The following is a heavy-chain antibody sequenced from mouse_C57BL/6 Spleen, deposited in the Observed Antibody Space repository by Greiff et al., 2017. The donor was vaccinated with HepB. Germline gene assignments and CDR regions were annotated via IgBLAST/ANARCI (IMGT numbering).Heavy chain of an antibody. V-gene: IGHV2-2*02. CDR1: GFSLTSYG. Sequence: QVQLKQSGPGLVQPSQSLSITCTVSGFSLTSYGVHWVRQSPGKGLEWLGVIWSGGSTDYNAAFISRLSIRKDNSKSQVFFKMNSLQANDTAIYYGARNPTTVVANRYDFDYWGQGTTLTVSS. D-gene: IGHD1-1*01. CDR3: ARNPTTVVANRYDFDY. CDR2: IWSGGST. J-gene: IGHJ2*01.